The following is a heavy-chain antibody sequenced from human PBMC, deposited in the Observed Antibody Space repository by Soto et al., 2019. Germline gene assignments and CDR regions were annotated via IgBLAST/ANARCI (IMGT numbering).Heavy chain of an antibody. V-gene: IGHV3-21*01. D-gene: IGHD6-19*01. CDR3: ARGDSSGWYGHWFDP. CDR1: GFTFSSYS. CDR2: ISSSSSYI. Sequence: GGSLRLSCAASGFTFSSYSMNWVRQAPGKGLEWVSSISSSSSYIYYADSVKGRFTISRDNAKNSLYLQMNSLRAEDTAVYYCARGDSSGWYGHWFDPWGQGTLVTVSS. J-gene: IGHJ5*02.